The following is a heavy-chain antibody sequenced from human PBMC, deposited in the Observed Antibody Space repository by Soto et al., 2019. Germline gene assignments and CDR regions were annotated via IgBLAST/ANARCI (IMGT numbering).Heavy chain of an antibody. J-gene: IGHJ4*02. CDR3: AKSWLSGSGSYLPS. Sequence: VGSLRLSCAASGFTFSSYGMHWVRQAPGKGLEWVAVISYDGSNKYYADSVKGRFTISRDNSKNTLYLQMNSLRAEDTAVYYCAKSWLSGSGSYLPSWGQGTLVTVS. V-gene: IGHV3-30*18. D-gene: IGHD3-10*01. CDR2: ISYDGSNK. CDR1: GFTFSSYG.